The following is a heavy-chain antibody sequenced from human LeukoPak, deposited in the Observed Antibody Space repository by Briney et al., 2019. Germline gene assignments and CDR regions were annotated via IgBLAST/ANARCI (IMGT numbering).Heavy chain of an antibody. CDR1: GFTFSSYG. D-gene: IGHD4-17*01. CDR3: GKNTAFDY. J-gene: IGHJ4*02. V-gene: IGHV3-30*18. CDR2: ISYDGSNK. Sequence: GGSLRLSCAASGFTFSSYGMHWVRQAPGKGLEWVAVISYDGSNKYYADSVKGRFTTSRDNSKNTLYLQMNSLRAEDTAVYYCGKNTAFDYWGQGTLVTVSS.